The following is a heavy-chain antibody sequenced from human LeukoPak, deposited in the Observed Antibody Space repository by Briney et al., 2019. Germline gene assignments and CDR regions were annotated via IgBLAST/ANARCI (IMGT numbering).Heavy chain of an antibody. J-gene: IGHJ4*02. V-gene: IGHV4-39*07. CDR1: GGSISSSSYY. D-gene: IGHD4-17*01. Sequence: PSETLSLTCTVSGGSISSSSYYWGWIRQPPGKGLEWIGSIYYSGSTYYNPSLKSRVTISVDTSKNQFSLKLSSVTAADTAVYYCARDSYGDYGVYWGQGTLVTVSS. CDR3: ARDSYGDYGVY. CDR2: IYYSGST.